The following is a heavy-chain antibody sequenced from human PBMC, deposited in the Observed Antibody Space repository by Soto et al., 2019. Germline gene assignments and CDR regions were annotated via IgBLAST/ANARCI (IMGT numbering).Heavy chain of an antibody. Sequence: QVQLVESGGGLVKPGGSLRLSCVGSGFTFSDYYMSWIRQAPGKGLEWVSYASSFGTTTDYADSVKGRFTISRDNAKNSLYVHMNSLRVDDTAVYYCARNYGDSSAFDIWGQGTMVTVSS. J-gene: IGHJ3*02. V-gene: IGHV3-11*01. CDR3: ARNYGDSSAFDI. CDR1: GFTFSDYY. CDR2: ASSFGTTT. D-gene: IGHD4-17*01.